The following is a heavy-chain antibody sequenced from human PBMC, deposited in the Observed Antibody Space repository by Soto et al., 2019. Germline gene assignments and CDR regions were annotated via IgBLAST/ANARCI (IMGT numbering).Heavy chain of an antibody. V-gene: IGHV1-8*01. CDR1: GYSFTSLD. Sequence: SVKVSCKASGYSFTSLDINWVRQTTGQGLEWMGWMQPSSGRTGYAQKFQGRVTMTRDTSINTAYMELSSLTSDDTAFYYCARGVTAGVDYWGQGTLVTVSS. CDR3: ARGVTAGVDY. J-gene: IGHJ4*02. CDR2: MQPSSGRT. D-gene: IGHD1-26*01.